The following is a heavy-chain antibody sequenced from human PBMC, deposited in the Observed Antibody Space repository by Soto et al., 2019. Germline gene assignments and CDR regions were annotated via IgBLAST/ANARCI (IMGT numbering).Heavy chain of an antibody. V-gene: IGHV1-3*04. CDR2: INTGKGNT. CDR1: GYTFTNYA. D-gene: IGHD2-2*01. J-gene: IGHJ4*02. CDR3: ARAGGDCSAANCYVIDY. Sequence: ASVKVSCKASGYTFTNYAMHWVRQAPGQRLEWMGWINTGKGNTKYSQKFQGRVTITRDTSASTAYMELSSLRSEDTAMYYCARAGGDCSAANCYVIDYWGQGTLVTVSS.